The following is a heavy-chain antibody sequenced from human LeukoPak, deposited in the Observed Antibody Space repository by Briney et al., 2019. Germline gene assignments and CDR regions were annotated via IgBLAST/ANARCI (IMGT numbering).Heavy chain of an antibody. CDR2: ISAYNGNT. D-gene: IGHD1-26*01. CDR3: ARSLTSGSYHHVFDY. Sequence: GASVKVSCKASGYTFTIYRISWVRQAPGQGLEWMGWISAYNGNTNYAQKLQGRVTMTTDTSTSTAYMELRRLRSDETAVYNCARSLTSGSYHHVFDYWGQGTLVTVSS. J-gene: IGHJ4*02. CDR1: GYTFTIYR. V-gene: IGHV1-18*01.